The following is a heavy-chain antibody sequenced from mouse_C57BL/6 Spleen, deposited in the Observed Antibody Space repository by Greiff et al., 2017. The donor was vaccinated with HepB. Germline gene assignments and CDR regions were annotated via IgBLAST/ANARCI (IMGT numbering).Heavy chain of an antibody. D-gene: IGHD1-1*01. J-gene: IGHJ4*01. CDR1: GYTFTSYW. CDR2: INPSNGGT. CDR3: ARHYYGRTHYAMDY. V-gene: IGHV1-53*01. Sequence: QVHVKQPGTELVKPGASVKLSCKASGYTFTSYWMHWVKQRPGQGLEWIGNINPSNGGTNYNEKFKSKATLTVDKSSSTAYMQLSSLTSEDSAVYYCARHYYGRTHYAMDYWGQGTSVTVSS.